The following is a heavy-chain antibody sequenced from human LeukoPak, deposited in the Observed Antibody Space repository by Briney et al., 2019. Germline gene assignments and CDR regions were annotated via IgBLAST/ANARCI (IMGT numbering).Heavy chain of an antibody. CDR3: ARYYSVSSLDL. D-gene: IGHD5/OR15-5a*01. V-gene: IGHV3-30*04. J-gene: IGHJ5*02. CDR2: ISYDGSNK. Sequence: GGSLRLSCAASGFTFSSYAMHWVRQAPGKGLEWVAVISYDGSNKYYADSVKGRFTISRDNSKNTLSLQMNSLRPEDTAVYYCARYYSVSSLDLWGQGTLVTVSS. CDR1: GFTFSSYA.